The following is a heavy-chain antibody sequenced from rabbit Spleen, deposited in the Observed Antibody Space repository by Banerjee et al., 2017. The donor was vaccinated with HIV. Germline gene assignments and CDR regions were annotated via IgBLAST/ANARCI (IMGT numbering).Heavy chain of an antibody. CDR2: IYNGDGST. D-gene: IGHD1-1*01. V-gene: IGHV1S40*01. J-gene: IGHJ4*01. Sequence: QSLEESGGDLVKPGASLTLTCIASGVSFSSNHYMCWVRQAPGKGPECIACIYNGDGSTYYASWVNGRFTVSKTSSTTVTLQMTGLTGADTATYFCARDLAAWNSGSYAFNLWGQGTLVTVS. CDR3: ARDLAAWNSGSYAFNL. CDR1: GVSFSSNHY.